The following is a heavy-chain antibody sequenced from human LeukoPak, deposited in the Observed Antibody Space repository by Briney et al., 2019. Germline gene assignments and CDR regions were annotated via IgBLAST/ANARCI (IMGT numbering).Heavy chain of an antibody. J-gene: IGHJ5*02. CDR3: ARDGYCSSTSCPQMGLFDP. D-gene: IGHD2-2*01. Sequence: SVKVSCKASGGTFSSYAISWVRQAPGQGLEWMGGIIPIFGTANYAQRFQGRVTITADESTSTAYMELSSLRSEDTAVYYCARDGYCSSTSCPQMGLFDPWGQGTLVTVSS. V-gene: IGHV1-69*13. CDR2: IIPIFGTA. CDR1: GGTFSSYA.